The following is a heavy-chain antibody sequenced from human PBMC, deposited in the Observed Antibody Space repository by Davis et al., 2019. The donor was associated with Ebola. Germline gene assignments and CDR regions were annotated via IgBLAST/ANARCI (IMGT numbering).Heavy chain of an antibody. CDR3: ARVGVGYTVTWEGPPPYYFDY. D-gene: IGHD4-17*01. CDR1: GFTFSDYY. CDR2: ISSSGSTI. V-gene: IGHV3-11*01. Sequence: GESLKISCAASGFTFSDYYMSWIRQAPGKGLEWVSYISSSGSTIYYADSVKGRFTISRDNAKNSLYLQMNSLRAEDTAVYYCARVGVGYTVTWEGPPPYYFDYWGQGTLVTVSS. J-gene: IGHJ4*02.